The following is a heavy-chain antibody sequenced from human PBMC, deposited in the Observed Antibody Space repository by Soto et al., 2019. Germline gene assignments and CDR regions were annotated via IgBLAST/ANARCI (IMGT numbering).Heavy chain of an antibody. V-gene: IGHV1-69*01. CDR1: GGTFSSYA. D-gene: IGHD3-10*01. J-gene: IGHJ6*02. CDR2: IIPIFGTA. CDR3: ARGNGSGSYYKNYYYYYGMDV. Sequence: QVQLVQSGAEVQKPGSSVKVSCKASGGTFSSYAISWVRQAPGQGLEWMGGIIPIFGTANYAQKFQGRVTITADESTSTAYMELSSLRSEDTAVYYCARGNGSGSYYKNYYYYYGMDVWGQGTTVTVSS.